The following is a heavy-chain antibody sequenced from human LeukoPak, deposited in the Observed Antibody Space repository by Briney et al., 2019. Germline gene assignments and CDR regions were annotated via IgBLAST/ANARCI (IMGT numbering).Heavy chain of an antibody. Sequence: GRSLRLSCAASGFTFSSYAMHWVRQAPGKGLEWVAVISYDGSNKYYADSVKGRFTISRDNSKNTLYLQMNSLRAEDTAVYYCARGSRIAAASYYFDYWGQGTLVTVSS. CDR2: ISYDGSNK. CDR3: ARGSRIAAASYYFDY. CDR1: GFTFSSYA. J-gene: IGHJ4*02. V-gene: IGHV3-30-3*01. D-gene: IGHD6-13*01.